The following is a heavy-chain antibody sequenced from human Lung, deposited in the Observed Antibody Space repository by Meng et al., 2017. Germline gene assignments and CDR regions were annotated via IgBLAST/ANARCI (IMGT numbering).Heavy chain of an antibody. V-gene: IGHV1-3*01. D-gene: IGHD5-18*01. J-gene: IGHJ4*02. CDR1: GYTFSTYT. Sequence: QVQLVQSGAEVKMPGASAQVSCKASGYTFSTYTMHWVRQAPGQRLEWMGWINAGNGNTKFSQKFQGRVTITRDTSASTAYMELSSLRSEDTAVYYCARDAAMVKGGDYWGQGTLVTVSS. CDR3: ARDAAMVKGGDY. CDR2: INAGNGNT.